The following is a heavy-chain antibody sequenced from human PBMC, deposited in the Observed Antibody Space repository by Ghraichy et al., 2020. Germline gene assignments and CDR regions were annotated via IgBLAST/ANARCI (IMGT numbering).Heavy chain of an antibody. CDR1: GFTFSSYA. CDR2: ISGSGGST. V-gene: IGHV3-23*01. D-gene: IGHD3-3*01. Sequence: GGSLRLSCAASGFTFSSYAMSWVRQAPGKGLEWVSAISGSGGSTYYADSVKGRFTISRDNSKNTLYLQMNSLRAEDTAVYYCAKGEGDFWSGYYVFDYWGQGTLVTVSS. J-gene: IGHJ4*02. CDR3: AKGEGDFWSGYYVFDY.